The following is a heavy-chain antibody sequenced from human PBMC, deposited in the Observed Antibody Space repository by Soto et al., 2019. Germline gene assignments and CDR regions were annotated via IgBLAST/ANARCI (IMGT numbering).Heavy chain of an antibody. CDR2: IYHSGST. Sequence: SETLSLTCAVSGASISGSNWWGCVRQPPGKGLEWIGEIYHSGSTTYSPSLKSRVTISVGSSKNQVSLNLKSVSVADTGVYYCVSRPEGRGEGFFAYWGLGTLVTVSS. D-gene: IGHD3-10*01. V-gene: IGHV4-4*02. CDR3: VSRPEGRGEGFFAY. J-gene: IGHJ4*02. CDR1: GASISGSNW.